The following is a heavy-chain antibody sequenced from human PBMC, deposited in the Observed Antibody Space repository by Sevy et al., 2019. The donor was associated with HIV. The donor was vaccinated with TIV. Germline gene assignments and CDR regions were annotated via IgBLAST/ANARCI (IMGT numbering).Heavy chain of an antibody. CDR3: ARGPDYYDSSGYYYQ. D-gene: IGHD3-22*01. Sequence: GGFLRLSCAASGFTFSSYSMHWVRQAPGKGLEWVSSINSGSTYIYYADSVKGRFTISRDNAKNSLYLQMISLRAEDTAVYYCARGPDYYDSSGYYYQWGQGTVVTVSS. J-gene: IGHJ4*02. CDR2: INSGSTYI. CDR1: GFTFSSYS. V-gene: IGHV3-21*01.